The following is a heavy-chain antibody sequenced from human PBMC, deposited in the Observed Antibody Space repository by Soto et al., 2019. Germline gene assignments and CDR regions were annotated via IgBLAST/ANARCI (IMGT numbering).Heavy chain of an antibody. CDR3: ARDWRITIFVPSVGPYYFDV. CDR2: ISSSSSTI. D-gene: IGHD3-3*01. J-gene: IGHJ4*02. V-gene: IGHV3-48*01. CDR1: GFTFSSYS. Sequence: PGGSLRLSCAASGFTFSSYSMNWVRQAPGKGLEWVSYISSSSSTIYYADSVKGRFTISRDNAKNSLYLQMNSLRAEDTAVYYCARDWRITIFVPSVGPYYFDVWGQGTLVTVSS.